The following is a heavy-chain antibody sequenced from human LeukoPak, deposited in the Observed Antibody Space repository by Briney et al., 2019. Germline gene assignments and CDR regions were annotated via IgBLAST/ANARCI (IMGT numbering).Heavy chain of an antibody. CDR2: IYYSGST. CDR1: GGSISSYY. D-gene: IGHD6-13*01. CDR3: ARDRYSSSWYYFDY. V-gene: IGHV4-59*01. J-gene: IGHJ4*02. Sequence: SETLSLTCTVSGGSISSYYWSWIRQPPGKGLEWIGYIYYSGSTNYNPSLKSRVTISVDTSKNQFSLKLSSVTAADTAVYYCARDRYSSSWYYFDYWGQGTLVTVSS.